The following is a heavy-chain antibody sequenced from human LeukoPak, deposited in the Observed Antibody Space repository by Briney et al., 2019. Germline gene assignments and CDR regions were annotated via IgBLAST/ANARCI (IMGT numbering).Heavy chain of an antibody. Sequence: ASVKVSCKASGYTFTGYYMHWVRQAPGQGLEWMGWINPNSGGTNYAQKFQGWVTMTRDTSISTAYMELSRLRPDDTAVYYCARTYSSGWYYFDYWGQGTLVTVSS. CDR2: INPNSGGT. CDR1: GYTFTGYY. V-gene: IGHV1-2*04. D-gene: IGHD6-19*01. CDR3: ARTYSSGWYYFDY. J-gene: IGHJ4*02.